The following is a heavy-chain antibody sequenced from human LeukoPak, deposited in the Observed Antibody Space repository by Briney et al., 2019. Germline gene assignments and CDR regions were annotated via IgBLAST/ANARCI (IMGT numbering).Heavy chain of an antibody. Sequence: PGGSLRLSCAASGFTFSSYGMHWVRQAPGKGLEWVAFIRYDGSNKYYADSVKGRFTISRDDSRNTVHLQMNSLRAEDTAVYYCARASYDYIWGTTDYWGQGILVTVSS. D-gene: IGHD3-16*01. CDR1: GFTFSSYG. J-gene: IGHJ4*02. CDR2: IRYDGSNK. CDR3: ARASYDYIWGTTDY. V-gene: IGHV3-30*02.